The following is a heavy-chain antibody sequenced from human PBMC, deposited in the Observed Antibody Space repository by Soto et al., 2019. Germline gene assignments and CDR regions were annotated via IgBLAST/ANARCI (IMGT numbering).Heavy chain of an antibody. V-gene: IGHV3-23*01. Sequence: EVELLESGGGLIHPGESLRLSCAASGFSFSSYSMIWVRQAPGKGLEWVSVMSASGGASYFADSVKGRFTMSRDNSKNMFYLEMNSLRAEDTAIYFCAKGSIQYGASNDYWGQGTLVSVS. D-gene: IGHD3-10*01. CDR2: MSASGGAS. J-gene: IGHJ4*02. CDR1: GFSFSSYS. CDR3: AKGSIQYGASNDY.